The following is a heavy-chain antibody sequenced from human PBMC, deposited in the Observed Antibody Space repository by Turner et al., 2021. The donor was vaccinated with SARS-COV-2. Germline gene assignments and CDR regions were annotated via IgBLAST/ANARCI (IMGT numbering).Heavy chain of an antibody. V-gene: IGHV4-39*01. J-gene: IGHJ4*01. CDR1: NGPISSGSYY. D-gene: IGHD1-7*01. CDR3: ARRVRTGNTGYYFDY. CDR2: VAYSGTT. Sequence: QLQLQESGPGLVKPSETLSLPCTVSNGPISSGSYYWGWIRQPPGKGLEWIGSVAYSGTTYYNPSLKSRVTISVDTSKNQFSLKLSSVTAADTAVYYCARRVRTGNTGYYFDYWGQGTLVTVSS.